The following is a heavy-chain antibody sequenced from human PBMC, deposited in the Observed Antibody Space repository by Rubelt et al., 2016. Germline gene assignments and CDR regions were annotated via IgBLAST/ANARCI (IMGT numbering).Heavy chain of an antibody. CDR1: GFSFSSSW. Sequence: GGSLRLSCAASGFSFSSSWMTWVRQAPGKGLEWVANIKQDGTEKYYVDSVKGRFTISRDNAKNSLFLQMNSLRVDDTAVYYCAKRGGSREDVVVVAAPMYWGQGTLVTVSS. CDR3: AKRGGSREDVVVVAAPMY. D-gene: IGHD2-21*02. J-gene: IGHJ4*02. V-gene: IGHV3-7*05. CDR2: IKQDGTEK.